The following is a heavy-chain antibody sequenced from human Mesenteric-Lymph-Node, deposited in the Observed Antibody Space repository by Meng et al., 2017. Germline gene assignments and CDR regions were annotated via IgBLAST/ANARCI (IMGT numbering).Heavy chain of an antibody. V-gene: IGHV3-21*05. CDR1: GFTFSSYL. D-gene: IGHD1-26*01. Sequence: LSLTCAASGFTFSSYLMSWVRQAPGKGLEWVSYISASGGDIYSADSVKGRFSISRDNSIDSLNLQMKDQRVEDTALYYCVESYSGGSGYCFDSWGQGTLVTVSS. CDR3: VESYSGGSGYCFDS. J-gene: IGHJ4*02. CDR2: ISASGGDI.